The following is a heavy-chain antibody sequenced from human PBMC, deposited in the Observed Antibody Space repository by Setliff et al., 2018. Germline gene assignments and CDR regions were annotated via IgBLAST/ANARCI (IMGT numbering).Heavy chain of an antibody. CDR3: ARVVNYGMDV. CDR1: GFTFSSYW. Sequence: PGGSLRLSCAASGFTFSSYWMNWVRQAPGKGLEWVANIKQDGSVKNYVDSVKGRFSISRDNTKNSLYLQMNSLRAEDTAVYYCARVVNYGMDVWGQGTTVTVSS. J-gene: IGHJ6*02. V-gene: IGHV3-7*01. CDR2: IKQDGSVK.